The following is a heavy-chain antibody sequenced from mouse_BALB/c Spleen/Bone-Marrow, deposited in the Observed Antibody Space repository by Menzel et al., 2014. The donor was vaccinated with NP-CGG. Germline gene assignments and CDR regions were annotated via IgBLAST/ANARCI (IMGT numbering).Heavy chain of an antibody. J-gene: IGHJ4*01. V-gene: IGHV1-67*01. CDR3: ARSYYGNYYAMDY. D-gene: IGHD2-10*01. Sequence: QVQLQQSGPELVRPGVSVKISCKGSGYTFTDYAMHWVKQSHAKSLEWIGVISTYSGNTNYNQKFKGKATMTVDTSSSTAYMELTRLTDEDSAIYYGARSYYGNYYAMDYWGQGTSVTVSS. CDR2: ISTYSGNT. CDR1: GYTFTDYA.